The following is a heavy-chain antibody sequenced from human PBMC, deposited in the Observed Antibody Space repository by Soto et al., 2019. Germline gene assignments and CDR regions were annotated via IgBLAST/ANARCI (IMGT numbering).Heavy chain of an antibody. J-gene: IGHJ3*02. CDR3: ARDGRNGDYVFDVVPGGAFDI. CDR2: IWYDGSNK. Sequence: GGSLRLSCAASGFTFSSYGMHWVRQAPGKGLEWVAVIWYDGSNKYYADSVKGRFTISRDNSKNTLYLQMNSLRAEDTAVYYCARDGRNGDYVFDVVPGGAFDIWGQGTMVTVSS. CDR1: GFTFSSYG. D-gene: IGHD4-17*01. V-gene: IGHV3-33*01.